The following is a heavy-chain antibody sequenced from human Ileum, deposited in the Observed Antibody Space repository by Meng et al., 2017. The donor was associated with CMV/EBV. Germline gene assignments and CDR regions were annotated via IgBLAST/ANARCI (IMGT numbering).Heavy chain of an antibody. J-gene: IGHJ4*02. CDR3: ARTTKARTSYYDTFDY. D-gene: IGHD3-22*01. Sequence: QITLKESGPTVLKPTQTLTLTCTFSGFSLTRGVGVGWIRQPPGKALEWLAAVFWDDDKHYSPSLKSRLSIIKDTSNNQVFLTMTNVDPVDTASYYCARTTKARTSYYDTFDYWGQGTLVTVSS. V-gene: IGHV2-5*02. CDR1: GFSLTRGVG. CDR2: VFWDDDK.